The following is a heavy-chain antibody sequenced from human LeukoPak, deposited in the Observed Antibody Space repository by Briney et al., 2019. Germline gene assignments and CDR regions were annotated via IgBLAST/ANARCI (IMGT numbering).Heavy chain of an antibody. CDR3: ARDLTVILTGYGY. D-gene: IGHD3-9*01. CDR1: GFTFSSYG. Sequence: GGSLRLSCAASGFTFSSYGKHGVRQAPDKGLEGVAVIWYDGSNKYYADSVKGRFTISRDNSKNTLYLQMNSLRAEDTAVYYCARDLTVILTGYGYWGQGTLVTVSS. CDR2: IWYDGSNK. V-gene: IGHV3-33*01. J-gene: IGHJ4*02.